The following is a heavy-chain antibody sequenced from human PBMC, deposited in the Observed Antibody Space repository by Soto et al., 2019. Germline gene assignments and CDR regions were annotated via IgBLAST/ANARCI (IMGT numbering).Heavy chain of an antibody. CDR3: ARTARYCSSTSCYIPWFER. J-gene: IGHJ5*02. CDR2: IIPIFGTS. D-gene: IGHD2-2*02. Sequence: SVKISCKASGGTFSSYAISWVRQAPGQGLEWMGGIIPIFGTSNYAQKFQGRVTITADESTSTAYMELSSLRSEDTAVYYCARTARYCSSTSCYIPWFERWGNGKMVT. V-gene: IGHV1-69*13. CDR1: GGTFSSYA.